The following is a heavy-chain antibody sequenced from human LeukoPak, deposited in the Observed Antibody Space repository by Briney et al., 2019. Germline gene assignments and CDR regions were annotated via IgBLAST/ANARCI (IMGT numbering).Heavy chain of an antibody. CDR1: GGSISSSSYY. Sequence: PSETLSLTCTVSGGSISSSSYYWGWIRQPPGKGLEWIGSIYYSGSTYYNPSLKSRVTISVDTSKNQFSLKLSSVTAADTAVYYCARRAEYSSSWYGAGYFDYWGQGTLVTVSS. J-gene: IGHJ4*02. CDR2: IYYSGST. CDR3: ARRAEYSSSWYGAGYFDY. D-gene: IGHD6-13*01. V-gene: IGHV4-39*01.